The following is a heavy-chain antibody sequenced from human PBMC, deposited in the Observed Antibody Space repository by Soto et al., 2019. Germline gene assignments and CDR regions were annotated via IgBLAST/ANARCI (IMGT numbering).Heavy chain of an antibody. CDR3: ARDRVVGAPMDV. V-gene: IGHV1-69*08. D-gene: IGHD1-26*01. J-gene: IGHJ6*02. CDR1: GGTFSSYT. CDR2: IIPILGIA. Sequence: QVQLVQSGAEVKKPGSSVKVSCKASGGTFSSYTISWVRQAPGQGLEWMGRIIPILGIANYAQKFQGRVTSTADKSTSTAYMELSSLRSEDTAVYYCARDRVVGAPMDVWGQGTTVTVSS.